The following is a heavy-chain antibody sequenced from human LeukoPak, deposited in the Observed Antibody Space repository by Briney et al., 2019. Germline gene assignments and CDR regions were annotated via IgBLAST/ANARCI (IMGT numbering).Heavy chain of an antibody. CDR1: GGSISSYY. CDR2: IYYSGST. J-gene: IGHJ4*02. D-gene: IGHD5-18*01. Sequence: SETLSLTCTVSGGSISSYYWSWIRQPPGKGLEWIGYIYYSGSTNYNPSLKSRVTISVDTSKNQYSLKLSSVTAADTAVYYCARAGYSYGPFHYWGQGTLVTVSS. CDR3: ARAGYSYGPFHY. V-gene: IGHV4-59*01.